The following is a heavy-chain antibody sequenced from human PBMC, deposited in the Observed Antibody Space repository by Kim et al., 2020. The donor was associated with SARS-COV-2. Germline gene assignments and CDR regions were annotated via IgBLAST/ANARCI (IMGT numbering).Heavy chain of an antibody. V-gene: IGHV3-33*01. CDR3: ARCGYSSSWYPGGYYYYMDV. CDR2: IWYDGSNK. CDR1: GFTFSSYG. J-gene: IGHJ6*03. D-gene: IGHD6-13*01. Sequence: GGSLRLSWAASGFTFSSYGMHWVRQAPGKGLEWVAVIWYDGSNKYYADSVKGRFTISRDNSKNTLYLQMNSLRAEDTAVYYCARCGYSSSWYPGGYYYYMDVWGKGTTVTVSS.